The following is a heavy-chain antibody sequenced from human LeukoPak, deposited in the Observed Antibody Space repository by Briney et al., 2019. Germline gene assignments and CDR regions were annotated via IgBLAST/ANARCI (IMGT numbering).Heavy chain of an antibody. CDR3: ARAVTTGYFDL. CDR1: GFTFNSYV. V-gene: IGHV3-66*01. Sequence: GGSLRLSCAASGFTFNSYVMTWVRQAPGKGLEWVSLIYSGGNTFYPDSVRGRFTISRDDSKNTLSLQMNSLRAEDTAVYYCARAVTTGYFDLWGRGTLVTVSS. CDR2: IYSGGNT. J-gene: IGHJ2*01. D-gene: IGHD4-11*01.